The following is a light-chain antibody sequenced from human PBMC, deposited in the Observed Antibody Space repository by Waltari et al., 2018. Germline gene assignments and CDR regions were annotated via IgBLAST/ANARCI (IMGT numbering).Light chain of an antibody. CDR1: QSVLYNSNGKNY. V-gene: IGKV4-1*01. CDR2: WAS. J-gene: IGKJ1*01. CDR3: QQYYRSRT. Sequence: DIVMTQSPDSLAVSLGERATINCKSSQSVLYNSNGKNYLAWYQQKPGQPPKLLIYWASTRKSGVPDRFSGSGCGTDFTLTINSLQAEDVAVYYCQQYYRSRTFGQGTKVEIK.